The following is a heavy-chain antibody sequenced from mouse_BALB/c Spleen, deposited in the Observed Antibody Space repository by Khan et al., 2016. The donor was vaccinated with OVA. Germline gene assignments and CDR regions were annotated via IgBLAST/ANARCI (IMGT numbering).Heavy chain of an antibody. CDR2: IWAGGST. J-gene: IGHJ3*01. CDR1: GFSLTSYG. D-gene: IGHD1-1*01. Sequence: QVQLKESGPGLVAPSQTLSITCTVSGFSLTSYGVHWVRQPPGKGLEWLGVIWAGGSTNHNSALMSRLSISKDNSKRQVFLKMNSLQTDDTAMYYCARAFYYGAWFAYWGQGTLVTVSA. CDR3: ARAFYYGAWFAY. V-gene: IGHV2-9*02.